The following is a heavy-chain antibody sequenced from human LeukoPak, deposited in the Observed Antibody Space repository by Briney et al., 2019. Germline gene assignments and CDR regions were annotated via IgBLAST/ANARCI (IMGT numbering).Heavy chain of an antibody. D-gene: IGHD6-13*01. V-gene: IGHV1-58*01. CDR1: GFTFTSSA. Sequence: SVKVSCKASGFTFTSSAVQWVRQARGQRLEWIGWIVVGSGNTNYAQKFQERVTITRDMSTSTAYMELSSLRSEDTAVYYCAARDSSSWYGLALDYWGQGTLVTVSS. CDR2: IVVGSGNT. J-gene: IGHJ4*02. CDR3: AARDSSSWYGLALDY.